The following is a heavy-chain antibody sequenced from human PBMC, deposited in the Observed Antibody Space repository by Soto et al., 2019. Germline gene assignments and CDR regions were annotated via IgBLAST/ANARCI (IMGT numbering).Heavy chain of an antibody. Sequence: SETLSLTCAVYCGSFSDYYCIWIRQPPGKGLEWIGEINHSGSTNYNPSLKSRLTISVDTSKNQFSLKLSSVSAADTALYHCARGGGDFYYMDVWDRGTTVTVSS. CDR2: INHSGST. D-gene: IGHD3-16*01. J-gene: IGHJ6*03. CDR1: CGSFSDYY. V-gene: IGHV4-34*01. CDR3: ARGGGDFYYMDV.